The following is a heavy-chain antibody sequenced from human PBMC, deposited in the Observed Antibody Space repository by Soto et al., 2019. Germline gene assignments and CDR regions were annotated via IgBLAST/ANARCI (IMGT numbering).Heavy chain of an antibody. Sequence: GGSLRLSCAASGFTFSSYAMSWVRQAPGKGLEWVSAISGSGGSAYYADSVKGRFTISRDNSKNTLYLQMNSLRAEDTAVYYCANPKGYSSGWYVGLDHSYYFDYWGQGTLVTVSS. CDR2: ISGSGGSA. V-gene: IGHV3-23*01. J-gene: IGHJ4*02. CDR1: GFTFSSYA. D-gene: IGHD6-19*01. CDR3: ANPKGYSSGWYVGLDHSYYFDY.